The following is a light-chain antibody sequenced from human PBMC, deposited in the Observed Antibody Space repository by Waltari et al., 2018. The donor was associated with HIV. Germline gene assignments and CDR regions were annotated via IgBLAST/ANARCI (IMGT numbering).Light chain of an antibody. CDR1: SSDVGAYNL. V-gene: IGLV2-23*02. CDR2: EVS. J-gene: IGLJ2*01. Sequence: SALTQPASVSGSPGPSITTSCTGTSSDVGAYNLVSRYQQHPGKAPKLMIYEVSKRPSGVSNRFSGSKSGNTASLTISGLQAEDEADYYCCAYAGSTTYVIFGGGTKLTVL. CDR3: CAYAGSTTYVI.